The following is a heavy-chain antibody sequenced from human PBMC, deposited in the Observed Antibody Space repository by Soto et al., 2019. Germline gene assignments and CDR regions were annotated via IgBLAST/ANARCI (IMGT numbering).Heavy chain of an antibody. D-gene: IGHD3-16*02. CDR1: GFTFSSYS. V-gene: IGHV3-21*01. CDR2: ISSSSSYI. CDR3: ARDPYYDYIWGSYRYESPGNWFDP. J-gene: IGHJ5*02. Sequence: PGGSLRLSCAASGFTFSSYSMNWVRQAPGKGLEWVSSISSSSSYIYYADSVKGRFTISRDNAKNSLYLQMNSLRAEDTAVYYCARDPYYDYIWGSYRYESPGNWFDPWGQGTLVTVSS.